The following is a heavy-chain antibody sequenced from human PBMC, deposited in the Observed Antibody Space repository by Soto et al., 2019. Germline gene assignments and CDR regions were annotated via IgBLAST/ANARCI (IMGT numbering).Heavy chain of an antibody. V-gene: IGHV3-66*01. CDR3: AGGNTVLERD. Sequence: EVQLVESGGGLVLPGGSLRLSCAASGVIVSSNYMSWVRQAPGKGLEWVSLIYSGGSTSYADSVKGRFTISRDNSKNTLYLPMNNLRAEDTAVYYCAGGNTVLERDWGQGTLVTVSS. D-gene: IGHD1-1*01. CDR1: GVIVSSNY. J-gene: IGHJ4*02. CDR2: IYSGGST.